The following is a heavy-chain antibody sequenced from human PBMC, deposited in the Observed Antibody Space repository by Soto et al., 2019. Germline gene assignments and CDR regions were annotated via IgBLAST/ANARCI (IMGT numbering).Heavy chain of an antibody. CDR1: GFTFSNYW. V-gene: IGHV3-7*01. D-gene: IGHD6-6*01. J-gene: IGHJ4*02. Sequence: GGSLRLSCAASGFTFSNYWMTWVRQAPGKGLEWVANINQDGSTKYYLDSVKGRFTISRDNAKNSVYLQMNSVRAEDTAVYYCARIGYSSSSLDYWGQGTPVTSPQ. CDR3: ARIGYSSSSLDY. CDR2: INQDGSTK.